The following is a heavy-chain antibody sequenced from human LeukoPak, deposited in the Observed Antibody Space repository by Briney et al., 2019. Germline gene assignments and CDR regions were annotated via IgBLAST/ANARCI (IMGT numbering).Heavy chain of an antibody. CDR2: TSSSGGAT. Sequence: GGSLRLSCAASGFIFSDYYMSWIRQVPGKGLEWVSYTSSSGGATYYAGFVKGRFTVSRDNAQNSLSLQMNSLRAEDTAVYYCASMVRGVIPRDYWGQGTLVTVSS. CDR1: GFIFSDYY. D-gene: IGHD3-10*01. V-gene: IGHV3-11*04. J-gene: IGHJ4*02. CDR3: ASMVRGVIPRDY.